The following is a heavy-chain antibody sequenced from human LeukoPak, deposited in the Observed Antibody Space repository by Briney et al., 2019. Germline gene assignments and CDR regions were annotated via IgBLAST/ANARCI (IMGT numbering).Heavy chain of an antibody. V-gene: IGHV1-69*10. CDR2: IIPIFGVR. CDR1: GCTFSSND. Sequence: SVKVSCKASGCTFSSNDFTWGRQAPGHGLEWMGVIIPIFGVRNYAREFQGRVTISADKSPSTTYMELSILRCEDTAVYFCATPLGPTGIPGEWGEETLVTVS. CDR3: ATPLGPTGIPGE. D-gene: IGHD4-11*01. J-gene: IGHJ4*02.